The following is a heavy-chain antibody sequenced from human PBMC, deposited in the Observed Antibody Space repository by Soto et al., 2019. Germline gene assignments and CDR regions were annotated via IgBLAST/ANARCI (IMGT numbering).Heavy chain of an antibody. CDR1: GFSLNNARMG. V-gene: IGHV2-26*01. J-gene: IGHJ4*02. CDR2: IFSNDEK. D-gene: IGHD1-26*01. CDR3: ARHGRGVGTRPLDY. Sequence: QVTLKESGPVLVKPTETLTLTCTVSGFSLNNARMGVSWIRQPPGKALEWLAHIFSNDEKSYSTSLKSRLTISKETSKSQVVLTMTNMDAVDTATYYWARHGRGVGTRPLDYWGQGTLVTVSS.